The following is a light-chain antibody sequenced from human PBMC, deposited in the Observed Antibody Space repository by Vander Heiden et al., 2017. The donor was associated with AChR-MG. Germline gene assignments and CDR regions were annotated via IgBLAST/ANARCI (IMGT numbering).Light chain of an antibody. CDR2: AAS. J-gene: IGKJ1*01. CDR3: QKYNSAPQT. CDR1: QGISNY. Sequence: DIQMTQSPSSLSVSAGDRATITCRASQGISNYLAWYQQKPGKVPKLLIYAASTLQSGVPSRFSGSGSGTDFTLTISSLQPEDVATYYCQKYNSAPQTFGQGTKVEIK. V-gene: IGKV1-27*01.